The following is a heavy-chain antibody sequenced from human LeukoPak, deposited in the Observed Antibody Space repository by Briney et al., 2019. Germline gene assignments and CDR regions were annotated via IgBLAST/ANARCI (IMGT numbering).Heavy chain of an antibody. D-gene: IGHD3-9*01. J-gene: IGHJ6*02. CDR1: GFTFGHYT. CDR3: ARESGSYDVVTGYISYDYGMDV. CDR2: ITTTSDV. V-gene: IGHV3-69-1*02. Sequence: KAGGSLRLSCAASGFTFGHYTMNWIRQAPGKGLEWVSYITTTSDVFYADSVKGRFTISRDDAKNSLYLQMNSLRADDTAVYYCARESGSYDVVTGYISYDYGMDVWGQGTTVTVSS.